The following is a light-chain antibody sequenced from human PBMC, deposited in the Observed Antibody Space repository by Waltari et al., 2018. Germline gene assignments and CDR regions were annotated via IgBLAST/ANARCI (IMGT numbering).Light chain of an antibody. Sequence: EIVMTQSPATLSVSPGERATLSCRTSQSVSSNLAWYQQKPGQAPRLVIYGASTRATGIPARFSGSESGTEFTLTISSLQSEDVAVYYCQQYDKWPHWTFGQGTKVEFK. J-gene: IGKJ1*01. CDR2: GAS. V-gene: IGKV3-15*01. CDR3: QQYDKWPHWT. CDR1: QSVSSN.